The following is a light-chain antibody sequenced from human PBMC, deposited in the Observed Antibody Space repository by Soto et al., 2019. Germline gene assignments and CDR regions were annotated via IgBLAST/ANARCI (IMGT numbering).Light chain of an antibody. CDR1: QSVSSSY. J-gene: IGKJ1*01. CDR3: QQYGSLWT. Sequence: IVLTQSPGTLSLSPGERATLSCRASQSVSSSYLAWYQQKPGQAPRLLIYGASSRATGIPDRFSGSGSGTDFTLIISRLEPEDFAVYYCQQYGSLWTFGQGTKVEIK. CDR2: GAS. V-gene: IGKV3-20*01.